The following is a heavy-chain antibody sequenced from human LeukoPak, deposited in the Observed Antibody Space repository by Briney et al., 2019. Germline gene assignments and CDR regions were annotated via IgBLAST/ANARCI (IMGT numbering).Heavy chain of an antibody. CDR1: GFTFSSYE. D-gene: IGHD3-22*01. CDR2: INSSGSAI. Sequence: AGSLRLSCAASGFTFSSYEMNWVRQAPGKGLEWVSFINSSGSAIHYADSVRGRFTISRDNAKNSLFLQMSRLRAEDTAVYYCAREKLSFFDSSGYFDHWGQGTLVTVSS. V-gene: IGHV3-48*03. J-gene: IGHJ4*02. CDR3: AREKLSFFDSSGYFDH.